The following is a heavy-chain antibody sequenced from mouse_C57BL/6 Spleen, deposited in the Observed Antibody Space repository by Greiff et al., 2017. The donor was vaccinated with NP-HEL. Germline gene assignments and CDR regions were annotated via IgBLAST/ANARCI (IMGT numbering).Heavy chain of an antibody. D-gene: IGHD2-5*01. Sequence: LVESGPELVKPGASVKISCKASGYAFSSSWMNWVKQRPGKGLEWIGRIYPGDGDTNYNGKFKGKATLTADKSSSTAYMQLSSLTSEDSAVYFCADPHSNSFAYWGQGTLVTVSA. CDR3: ADPHSNSFAY. V-gene: IGHV1-82*01. J-gene: IGHJ3*01. CDR2: IYPGDGDT. CDR1: GYAFSSSW.